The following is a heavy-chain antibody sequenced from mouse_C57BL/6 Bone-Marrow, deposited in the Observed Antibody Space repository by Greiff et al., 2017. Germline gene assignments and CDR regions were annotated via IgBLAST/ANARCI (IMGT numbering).Heavy chain of an antibody. J-gene: IGHJ3*01. CDR3: ARGSSGLFAY. D-gene: IGHD1-1*01. CDR1: GYTFTSYW. Sequence: VQLQQSGAELVKPGASVKLSCKASGYTFTSYWMHGVKQRPGQGLEWIGMIHPNSGSTNYNEKFKSKATLTVDKSSSTAYMQLSSLTSEDSAVYYCARGSSGLFAYWGQGTLVTVSA. CDR2: IHPNSGST. V-gene: IGHV1-64*01.